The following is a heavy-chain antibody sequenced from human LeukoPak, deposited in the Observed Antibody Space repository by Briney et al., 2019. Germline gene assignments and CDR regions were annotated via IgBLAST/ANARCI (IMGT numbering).Heavy chain of an antibody. D-gene: IGHD3-10*01. CDR1: GVSVSSNF. V-gene: IGHV3-53*01. Sequence: GVSLRLSCAASGVSVSSNFLSWVRQAPGKGLEWVSVTYTGGSIYYADSVKGRFTISRDNSKSTLYLQMNSLRAEDTAVYYCARGATYGSGKFLDYWGQGTLLTVSS. CDR3: ARGATYGSGKFLDY. CDR2: TYTGGSI. J-gene: IGHJ4*02.